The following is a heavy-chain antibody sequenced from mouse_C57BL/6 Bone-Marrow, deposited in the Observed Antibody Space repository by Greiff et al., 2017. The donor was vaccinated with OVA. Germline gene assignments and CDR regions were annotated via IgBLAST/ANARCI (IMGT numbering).Heavy chain of an antibody. J-gene: IGHJ2*01. CDR3: TRISLITTVVATGLDY. D-gene: IGHD1-1*01. V-gene: IGHV5-9-1*02. CDR2: ISSGGDYI. Sequence: EVNVVESGEGLVKPGGSLKLSCAASGFTFSSYAMSWVRQTPEKRLEWVAYISSGGDYIYYADTVKGRFTVSRDNARNTLYLQMSSLKSEDTAMYYGTRISLITTVVATGLDYWGQGTTLTVSS. CDR1: GFTFSSYA.